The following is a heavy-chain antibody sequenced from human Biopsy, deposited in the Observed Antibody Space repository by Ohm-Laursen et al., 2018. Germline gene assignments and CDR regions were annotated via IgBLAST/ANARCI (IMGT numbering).Heavy chain of an antibody. Sequence: VASVKASRKPSGYTFTNYGITWVRHAPGQGLEWMGWITAYNGDANYAQHLQGRVTMTTDPSTSTAYMELRSLRSDDTAVYYCARDRFPHVTIFGLVTLEYWGQGTLVTVSS. D-gene: IGHD3-3*01. CDR1: GYTFTNYG. CDR2: ITAYNGDA. V-gene: IGHV1-18*01. J-gene: IGHJ4*02. CDR3: ARDRFPHVTIFGLVTLEY.